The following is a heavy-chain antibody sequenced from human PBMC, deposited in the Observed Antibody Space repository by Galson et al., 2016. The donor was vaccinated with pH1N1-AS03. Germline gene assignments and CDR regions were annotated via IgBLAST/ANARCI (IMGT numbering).Heavy chain of an antibody. V-gene: IGHV2-70*04. CDR2: IAWDDDK. CDR3: ARIRGYSYYFDY. CDR1: GFSLSTIGMR. Sequence: PALVKPTQTLTLTCTFSGFSLSTIGMRVNWVRQPPGKALEWLARIAWDDDKDYSTSLKTRLTISQDTSKNQVVLTMTNMDPVDTATYYCARIRGYSYYFDYWGQGTLVTVSS. D-gene: IGHD5-18*01. J-gene: IGHJ4*02.